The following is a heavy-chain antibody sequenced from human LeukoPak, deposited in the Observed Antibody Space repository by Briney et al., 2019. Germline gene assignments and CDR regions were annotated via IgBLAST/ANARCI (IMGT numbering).Heavy chain of an antibody. CDR3: AGDYGDYHNNWFDP. D-gene: IGHD4-17*01. CDR1: GGSLSSYY. Sequence: SETLSLTCTVPGGSLSSYYWSWIRQPAGKGLEWIGRIYTSGSTNYNPSLKSRVTMSVDTSKNQFSLMLSSVTAADTAVYYCAGDYGDYHNNWFDPWGQGTLVTVSS. V-gene: IGHV4-4*07. J-gene: IGHJ5*02. CDR2: IYTSGST.